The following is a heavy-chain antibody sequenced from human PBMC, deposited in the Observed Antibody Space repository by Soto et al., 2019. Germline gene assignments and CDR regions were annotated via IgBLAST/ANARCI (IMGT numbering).Heavy chain of an antibody. CDR2: ISAYTDDP. V-gene: IGHV1-18*01. Sequence: ASVKVSCKASGNTFTNFGVTWVRQAPGQGLEWMGWISAYTDDPNYAQKFQGRVTMTIDTSTSTAYLDLRSLTSDDTAVYCCARVIPGAEAWFDPWGQGTLVTVS. J-gene: IGHJ5*02. CDR1: GNTFTNFG. D-gene: IGHD2-2*01. CDR3: ARVIPGAEAWFDP.